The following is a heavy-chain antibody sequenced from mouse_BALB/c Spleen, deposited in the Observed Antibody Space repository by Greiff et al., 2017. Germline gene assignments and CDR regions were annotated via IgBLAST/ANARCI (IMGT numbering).Heavy chain of an antibody. CDR1: GYTFTDYN. CDR3: ARRGNYERDAMDY. CDR2: INPNNGGT. D-gene: IGHD2-1*01. Sequence: VQLKQSGPELVKPGASVKIPCKASGYTFTDYNMDWVKQSHGKSLEWIGDINPNNGGTIYNQKFKGKATLTVDKSSSTAYMELRSLTSEDTAVYYCARRGNYERDAMDYWGQGTSVTVSS. V-gene: IGHV1-18*01. J-gene: IGHJ4*01.